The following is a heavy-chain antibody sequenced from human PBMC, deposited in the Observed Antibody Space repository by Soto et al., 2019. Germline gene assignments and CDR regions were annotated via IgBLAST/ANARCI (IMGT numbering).Heavy chain of an antibody. V-gene: IGHV1-3*01. CDR2: INAGNGNT. D-gene: IGHD3-3*01. CDR1: GYTFTSYA. CDR3: AREGYDFWSGYYKYFQH. J-gene: IGHJ1*01. Sequence: QVPLVQSGAEVKKPGASVKVSCKASGYTFTSYAMHWVRQAPGQRLEWMGWINAGNGNTKYSQKFQGRVTITRDTSARTGYMELSSVRSEVTAVYYCAREGYDFWSGYYKYFQHWSQGTLVTVAS.